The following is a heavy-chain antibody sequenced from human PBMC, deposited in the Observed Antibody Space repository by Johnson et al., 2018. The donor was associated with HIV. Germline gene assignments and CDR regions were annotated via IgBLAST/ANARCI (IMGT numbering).Heavy chain of an antibody. J-gene: IGHJ3*02. CDR2: INWNGGST. V-gene: IGHV3-NL1*01. D-gene: IGHD3-22*01. Sequence: QVQLVESGGGVVQPGKSLRLSCAASGFTFSDYYMSWIRQAPGKGLEWVSSINWNGGSTGYADSVKGRFTISRDNSKNTLYLQMNSLRAEDTAVYYCAKGRDSSGFGAFDIWGQGTMVTVSS. CDR3: AKGRDSSGFGAFDI. CDR1: GFTFSDYY.